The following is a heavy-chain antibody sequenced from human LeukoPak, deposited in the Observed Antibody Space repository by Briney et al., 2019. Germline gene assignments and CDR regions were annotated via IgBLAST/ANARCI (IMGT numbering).Heavy chain of an antibody. CDR1: GFSVSSIY. Sequence: GGSLRLSCAASGFSVSSIYMSWVRQAPGKGLEWVSVIYSGGSTYYADSVRGRFTISRDNSKNTLYLQMNSLRVEDTAVYYCARDMGFGDLMGYWGQGTLVTVSS. D-gene: IGHD3-10*01. CDR3: ARDMGFGDLMGY. V-gene: IGHV3-53*01. CDR2: IYSGGST. J-gene: IGHJ4*02.